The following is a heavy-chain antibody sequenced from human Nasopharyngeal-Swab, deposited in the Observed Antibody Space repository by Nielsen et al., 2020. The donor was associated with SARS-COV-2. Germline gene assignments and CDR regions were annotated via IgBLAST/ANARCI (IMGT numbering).Heavy chain of an antibody. V-gene: IGHV3-48*02. Sequence: GGSLRLSCAASGFTFSSYSMNWVRQAPGKGLEWVSYISSTPSTIYHADSVKGRFTISRDNAKKSLYLQMNSLRDEDTAVYYCARVKRDYDFWSGSAEGTAFDIWGQGTMVTVSS. CDR3: ARVKRDYDFWSGSAEGTAFDI. CDR2: ISSTPSTI. CDR1: GFTFSSYS. J-gene: IGHJ3*02. D-gene: IGHD3-3*01.